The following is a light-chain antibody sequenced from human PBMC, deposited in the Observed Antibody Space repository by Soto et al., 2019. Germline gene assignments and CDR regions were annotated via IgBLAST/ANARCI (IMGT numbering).Light chain of an antibody. Sequence: QSALTQPASVSGSPGQSITISCTGTSSDVGGYNYVSWYQQHPGKAPKLMIYEVSNRPSGVSHHFSGSKSGNTASLTISGRQAEDEADYYCSSYTSSSTLEVFGTGTKLTVL. V-gene: IGLV2-14*01. CDR1: SSDVGGYNY. CDR2: EVS. J-gene: IGLJ1*01. CDR3: SSYTSSSTLEV.